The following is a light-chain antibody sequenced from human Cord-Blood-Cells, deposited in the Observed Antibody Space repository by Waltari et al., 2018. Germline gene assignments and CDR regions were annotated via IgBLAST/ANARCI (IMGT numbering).Light chain of an antibody. Sequence: IVMTQSPPTLSVSPGESATPSSRASQSVSTNLAWYQQKPGQAPRLLIYGASTRATGIPARFSGSGSGTEFTLTISSLQSEDFAVYYCQQYNNWPPWTFGQGTKVEIK. CDR2: GAS. CDR3: QQYNNWPPWT. V-gene: IGKV3-15*01. J-gene: IGKJ1*01. CDR1: QSVSTN.